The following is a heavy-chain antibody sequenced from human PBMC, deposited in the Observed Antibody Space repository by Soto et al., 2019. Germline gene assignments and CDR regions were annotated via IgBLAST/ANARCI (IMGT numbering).Heavy chain of an antibody. CDR1: GGSINSYY. D-gene: IGHD6-13*01. CDR3: ARDKAAAVSYYYYGMDV. V-gene: IGHV4-59*12. J-gene: IGHJ6*02. Sequence: SETLSLTCTVSGGSINSYYWSWIRQPPGKGLEWIGYIYYSGSTNYNPSLKSRVTISVDKSKNQFSLKLSSVTAADTAVYYCARDKAAAVSYYYYGMDVWGQGTTVTVSS. CDR2: IYYSGST.